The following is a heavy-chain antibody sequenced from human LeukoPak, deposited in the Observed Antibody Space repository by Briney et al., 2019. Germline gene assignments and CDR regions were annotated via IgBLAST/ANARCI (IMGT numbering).Heavy chain of an antibody. CDR2: IYTSGST. D-gene: IGHD3-16*01. V-gene: IGHV4-4*07. Sequence: PSETLSLTCTVSGGSISSYYWSWIRQPAGKGLEWIGRIYTSGSTNYNPSLKSRVTISVDKSKNQFSLKVSSVTAADTAVYYCARGGDNGDENWSDPWGQGTLVTVSS. CDR3: ARGGDNGDENWSDP. J-gene: IGHJ5*02. CDR1: GGSISSYY.